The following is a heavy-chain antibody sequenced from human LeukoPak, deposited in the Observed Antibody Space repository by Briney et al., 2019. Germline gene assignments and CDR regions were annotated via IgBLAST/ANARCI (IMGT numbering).Heavy chain of an antibody. CDR1: GFTFSSYG. D-gene: IGHD6-19*01. J-gene: IGHJ4*02. CDR3: AREGQDSSSYYFDY. Sequence: GRSLRLSCAASGFTFSSYGMHWVRQAPGKGLEWVAVIRYDGSNKYYADSVKGRFTISRDNSKNTLYLQMNSLRAEDTAVYYCAREGQDSSSYYFDYWGQGTLVTVSS. V-gene: IGHV3-33*01. CDR2: IRYDGSNK.